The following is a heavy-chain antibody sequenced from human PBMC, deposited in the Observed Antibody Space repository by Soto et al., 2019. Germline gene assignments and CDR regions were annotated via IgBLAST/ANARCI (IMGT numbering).Heavy chain of an antibody. CDR1: GFTFSSYG. CDR2: ISYDGSNK. Sequence: GGSLRLSCAASGFTFSSYGMHWVRQAPGKGLEWVAVISYDGSNKYYADSVRGRFTISRDNSKNTLYLQMNSLRAEDTAVYYCAKPRVGIAVAGPSDYWGQGTLVTVSS. V-gene: IGHV3-30*18. J-gene: IGHJ4*02. D-gene: IGHD6-19*01. CDR3: AKPRVGIAVAGPSDY.